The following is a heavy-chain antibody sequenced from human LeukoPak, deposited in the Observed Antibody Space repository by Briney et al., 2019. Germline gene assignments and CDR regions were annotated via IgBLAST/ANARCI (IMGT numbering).Heavy chain of an antibody. V-gene: IGHV3-9*03. J-gene: IGHJ4*02. CDR2: ISWNSGSI. Sequence: PGGSLRLSCAASGFTFDDYAMHWVRQAPGKGLEWVSGISWNSGSIGYADSVKGRFTISRDNAKNSLYLQMNSLRAEDMALYYCAKDMGAMVTGGYDYWGQGTLVTVSS. CDR1: GFTFDDYA. CDR3: AKDMGAMVTGGYDY. D-gene: IGHD5-18*01.